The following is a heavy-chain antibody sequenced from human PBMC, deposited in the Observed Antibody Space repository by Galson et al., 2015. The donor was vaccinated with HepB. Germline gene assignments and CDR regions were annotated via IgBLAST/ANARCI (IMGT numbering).Heavy chain of an antibody. CDR1: GFSFSTYA. J-gene: IGHJ1*01. V-gene: IGHV3-30*04. D-gene: IGHD3-22*01. CDR2: IESACSIT. Sequence: SLRLSCAASGFSFSTYAIRWIRQAPGKGLEWVGVIESACSITNHADSVQGGVSISKDNSKNTLNLQMNSLRTEDTAIYYCARGRIYNDRSGYFLHWGQGSLVTVSS. CDR3: ARGRIYNDRSGYFLH.